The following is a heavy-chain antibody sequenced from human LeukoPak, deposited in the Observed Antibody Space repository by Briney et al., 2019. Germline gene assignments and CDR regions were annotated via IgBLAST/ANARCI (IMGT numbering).Heavy chain of an antibody. J-gene: IGHJ4*02. D-gene: IGHD2-2*01. V-gene: IGHV1-2*02. CDR2: INPNSGDT. CDR1: GHTFTGYY. CDR3: ARDVGEYCSSTNCYASHY. Sequence: ASVKVSCKASGHTFTGYYMHWVRQAPGQGLEWMGWINPNSGDTNYAQKFQGGVTMTRDTSITTAYMELSSLRSDDTAVYYCARDVGEYCSSTNCYASHYWGQGTLVTVSS.